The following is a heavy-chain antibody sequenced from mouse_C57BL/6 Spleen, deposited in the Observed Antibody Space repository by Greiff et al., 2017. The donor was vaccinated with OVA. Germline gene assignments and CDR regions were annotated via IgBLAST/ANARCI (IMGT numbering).Heavy chain of an antibody. V-gene: IGHV2-5*01. CDR1: GFSLTSYG. D-gene: IGHD2-4*01. CDR3: ATKVYDYDGYYYAMDY. Sequence: VQLQESGPGLVQPSPSLSITCTVSGFSLTSYGVHWVRQSPGKGLEWLGVIWRGGSTDNNAAFMSRLSITKDNSKSQVFFKMNSLQADDTAIYXSATKVYDYDGYYYAMDYWGQGTSVTVSS. CDR2: IWRGGST. J-gene: IGHJ4*01.